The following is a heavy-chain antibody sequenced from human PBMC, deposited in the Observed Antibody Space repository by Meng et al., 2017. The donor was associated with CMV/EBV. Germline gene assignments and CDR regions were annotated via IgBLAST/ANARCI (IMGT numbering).Heavy chain of an antibody. CDR3: ARGPESSLLSCSSTSCSYWYFDL. Sequence: YDIHWVRQATGQGLECMGCMTPNGGNTGYAQKFQGRVTMTRTTSISTAYMELSSLRSEDTAVYYCARGPESSLLSCSSTSCSYWYFDLWGRGTLVTVSS. V-gene: IGHV1-8*01. CDR1: YD. D-gene: IGHD2-2*01. J-gene: IGHJ2*01. CDR2: MTPNGGNT.